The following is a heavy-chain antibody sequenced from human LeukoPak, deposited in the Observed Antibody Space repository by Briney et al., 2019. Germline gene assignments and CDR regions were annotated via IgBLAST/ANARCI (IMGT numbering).Heavy chain of an antibody. J-gene: IGHJ6*03. Sequence: ASVKVSCKVSGYTLTELSMHWVRQAPGNGLEWMGGFDPEDGETIYAQKSQGRVTMTEDTSTDTAYMELSSLRSEDTAVYYCATDRDLHKYYYYMDVWGKGTTVTVSS. CDR2: FDPEDGET. CDR3: ATDRDLHKYYYYMDV. V-gene: IGHV1-24*01. CDR1: GYTLTELS.